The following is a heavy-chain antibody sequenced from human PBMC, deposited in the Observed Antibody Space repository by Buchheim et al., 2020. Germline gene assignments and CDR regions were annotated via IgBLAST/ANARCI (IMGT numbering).Heavy chain of an antibody. CDR2: INHSGST. J-gene: IGHJ4*02. Sequence: QVQLQQWGAGLLKPSETLSLTCAVYGGSFSGYYWSWIRQPQGKGLEWIGEINHSGSTNYNPSLKSRVTISVYTHTNQFSLSLSSVTAADTAVYYCARYYYDSSGYYGLGYWGQGTL. D-gene: IGHD3-22*01. CDR1: GGSFSGYY. CDR3: ARYYYDSSGYYGLGY. V-gene: IGHV4-34*01.